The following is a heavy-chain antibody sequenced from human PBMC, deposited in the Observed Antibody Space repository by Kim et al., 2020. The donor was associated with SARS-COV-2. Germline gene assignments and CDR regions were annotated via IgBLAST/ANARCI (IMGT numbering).Heavy chain of an antibody. V-gene: IGHV4-39*01. Sequence: RKRRVTVSVDTSKNQFSLKLSSVTAADTAVYYCASETADARYYYYYGMDVWGQGTTVTVSS. D-gene: IGHD2-2*01. CDR3: ASETADARYYYYYGMDV. J-gene: IGHJ6*02.